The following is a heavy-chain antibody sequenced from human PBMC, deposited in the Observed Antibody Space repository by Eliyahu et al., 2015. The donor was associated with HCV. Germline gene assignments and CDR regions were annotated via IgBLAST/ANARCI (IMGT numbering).Heavy chain of an antibody. CDR1: GFTFSNYA. CDR3: ARRTGARYYWFDY. J-gene: IGHJ4*02. Sequence: EVQLLESGGGLVQPGGSLRLSCAASGFTFSNYAMSWVRPGPGEGVGGVSSIGTRAGDTLYGDSVQGRFTISRDNSKNTVYLQMDSLSDDDTAVYLCARRTGARYYWFDYWGQGTLVTVSS. V-gene: IGHV3-23*01. CDR2: IGTRAGDT. D-gene: IGHD1-20*01.